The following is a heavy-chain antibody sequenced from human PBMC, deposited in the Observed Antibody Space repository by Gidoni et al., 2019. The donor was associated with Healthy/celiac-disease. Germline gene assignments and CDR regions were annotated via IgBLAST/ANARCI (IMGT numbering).Heavy chain of an antibody. CDR3: AQVGGPDYYGSGSYGY. J-gene: IGHJ4*02. D-gene: IGHD3-10*01. V-gene: IGHV1-69*01. CDR2: IIPCFGTA. Sequence: QVQLVQSGAAVKKPGSSVQVSCKAYVGTFSSYAIIWVRQAPGQGIEWMGGIIPCFGTANYEQKFQGRVTITADESTSTDYRELSSLRSEDTAVYYCAQVGGPDYYGSGSYGYWGQGTLVTVSS. CDR1: VGTFSSYA.